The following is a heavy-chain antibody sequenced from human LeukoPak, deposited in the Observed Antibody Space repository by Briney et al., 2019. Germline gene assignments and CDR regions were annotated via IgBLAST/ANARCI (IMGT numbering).Heavy chain of an antibody. J-gene: IGHJ3*02. V-gene: IGHV3-23*01. CDR3: AEVNSGTYSAFDI. CDR1: GFTFSSYA. D-gene: IGHD1-26*01. CDR2: ISGSGGST. Sequence: GGSLRLSCAASGFTFSSYAMSWVRQAPGKGLEWVSAISGSGGSTYYADSVKGRFTISRDISKNTMYLQMNNLRAEDTAVYNCAEVNSGTYSAFDIWGQGTMVTVSS.